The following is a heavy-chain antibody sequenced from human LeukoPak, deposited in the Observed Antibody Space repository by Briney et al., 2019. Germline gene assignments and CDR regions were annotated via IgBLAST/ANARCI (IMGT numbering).Heavy chain of an antibody. J-gene: IGHJ4*02. CDR2: IYYTGST. CDR3: ARDTYYYGSGSLFDY. D-gene: IGHD3-10*01. V-gene: IGHV4-59*02. Sequence: SETLSLTCTISGGSVSDYYWSWIRQSPGKGLEWIGYIYYTGSTTYDPSLKSRVTMSADTSKNQFSLKLSSVTAADTAVYYCARDTYYYGSGSLFDYWGQGTLVTVSS. CDR1: GGSVSDYY.